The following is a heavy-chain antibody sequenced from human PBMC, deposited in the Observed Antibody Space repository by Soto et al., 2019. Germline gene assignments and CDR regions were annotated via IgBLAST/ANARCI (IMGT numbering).Heavy chain of an antibody. CDR2: IIPIFGTA. J-gene: IGHJ6*02. CDR1: VCTFSGYA. Sequence: VKFSCRVYVCTFSGYAISWVRQAPGQGLEWMGGIIPIFGTANYAQKFQGRVTITADESTSTAYMELSSLRSEDTAVYYCASGFWSGFSSYYYGMDVWGQGTTVTVSS. V-gene: IGHV1-69*13. CDR3: ASGFWSGFSSYYYGMDV. D-gene: IGHD3-3*01.